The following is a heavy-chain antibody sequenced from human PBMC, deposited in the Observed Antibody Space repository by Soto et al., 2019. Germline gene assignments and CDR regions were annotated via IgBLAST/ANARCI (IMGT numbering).Heavy chain of an antibody. J-gene: IGHJ5*02. CDR3: ATKGDYGGWFDP. V-gene: IGHV4-4*07. D-gene: IGHD3-10*01. CDR2: ISNGGTT. Sequence: QVQLQESGPGLVKPSETLSLTCSISGASIRDKYWSWLRQSAEKGLEFIGRISNGGTTIYNPSLTSRVTRALDTSKTHFSLKLPSVTAADTAVYYCATKGDYGGWFDPWGQGTLVTVSS. CDR1: GASIRDKY.